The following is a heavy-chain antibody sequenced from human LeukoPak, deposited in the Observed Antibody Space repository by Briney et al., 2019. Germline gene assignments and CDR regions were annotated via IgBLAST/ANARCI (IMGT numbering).Heavy chain of an antibody. CDR2: IFYSGIT. V-gene: IGHV4-59*01. Sequence: PSETLSLTCTVSGDSITSYFWSWIRQPPGKGLEWVGYIFYSGITNYNPSLKSRVTISVDTSKNQFSLKLSSVTAADTAVYYCARASWLPQSRNYYYMDVWGKGTTVTISS. CDR3: ARASWLPQSRNYYYMDV. J-gene: IGHJ6*03. D-gene: IGHD5-12*01. CDR1: GDSITSYF.